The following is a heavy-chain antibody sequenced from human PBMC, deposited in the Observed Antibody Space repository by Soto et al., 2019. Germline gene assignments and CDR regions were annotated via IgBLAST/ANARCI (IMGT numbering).Heavy chain of an antibody. Sequence: PGGFLRLSCAASGFTFITYAMSWVRQAPGKGLEWVSAITGTGGSTYYTDSVKGRFTISRDNSKNTLYLQMNSLRAEDTAVYYCAKDAKWFTIAVVPMDVWGQGTTVTVSS. J-gene: IGHJ6*02. V-gene: IGHV3-23*01. D-gene: IGHD6-19*01. CDR1: GFTFITYA. CDR3: AKDAKWFTIAVVPMDV. CDR2: ITGTGGST.